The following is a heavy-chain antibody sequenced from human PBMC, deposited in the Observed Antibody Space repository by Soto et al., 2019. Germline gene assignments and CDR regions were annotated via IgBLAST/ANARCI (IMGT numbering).Heavy chain of an antibody. J-gene: IGHJ3*02. CDR2: FDPEDGET. V-gene: IGHV1-24*01. Sequence: ASVKVSCKVSGYTLTELSMHWVRQAPGKGLEWMGGFDPEDGETIYAQKFQGRVTMTEDTSTDTAYMELGSLRSEDTAVYYCATGALNRLRYFDLSLSQAFDIWGQGTMVTVSS. CDR1: GYTLTELS. CDR3: ATGALNRLRYFDLSLSQAFDI. D-gene: IGHD3-9*01.